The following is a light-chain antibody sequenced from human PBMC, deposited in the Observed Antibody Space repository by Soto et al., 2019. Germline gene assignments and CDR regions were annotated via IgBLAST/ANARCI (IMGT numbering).Light chain of an antibody. J-gene: IGLJ1*01. CDR2: ANN. V-gene: IGLV1-40*01. CDR3: QSYDSSLSGCV. CDR1: SSNIGADYD. Sequence: QSVLTQPPSVSGAPGQRVTISCTGSSSNIGADYDVHWYQRLPGRAPKLLISANNIRPSGVPDRFSGSKSGTSASLAIAGLQAEDEADYYCQSYDSSLSGCVFGTGTKVTVL.